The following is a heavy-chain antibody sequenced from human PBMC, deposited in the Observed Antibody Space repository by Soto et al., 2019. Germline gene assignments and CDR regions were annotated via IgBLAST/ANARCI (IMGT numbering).Heavy chain of an antibody. V-gene: IGHV1-2*02. CDR1: GYTFTGYY. CDR2: INPNSGGT. D-gene: IGHD1-7*01. CDR3: ARDPIWTYTWNYARLNYLDP. J-gene: IGHJ5*02. Sequence: ASVKVSCKASGYTFTGYYMHWVRQAPGQGLEWMGWINPNSGGTNYAQKFQGRVTMTRDTAASTAYMELNSLRSDDTAVYYCARDPIWTYTWNYARLNYLDPWGQGTLVTVSS.